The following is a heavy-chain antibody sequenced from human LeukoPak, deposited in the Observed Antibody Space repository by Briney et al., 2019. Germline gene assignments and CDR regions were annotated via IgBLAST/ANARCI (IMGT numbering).Heavy chain of an antibody. CDR2: ISGSGGST. D-gene: IGHD3-22*01. J-gene: IGHJ4*02. V-gene: IGHV3-23*01. CDR1: GFTFSSYR. CDR3: AKDYDSSGPDYFDY. Sequence: GGSLRLSCAASGFTFSSYRMNWVRQAPGKGLEWVSAISGSGGSTYYADSVKGRFTISRDEPKNTLYLRMNSLRAEDTAVYFCAKDYDSSGPDYFDYWGQGTLVTVSS.